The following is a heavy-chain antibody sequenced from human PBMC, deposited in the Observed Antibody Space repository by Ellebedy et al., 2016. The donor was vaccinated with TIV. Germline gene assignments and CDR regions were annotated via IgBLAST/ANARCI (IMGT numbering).Heavy chain of an antibody. CDR3: ARLPLLGRYNWFDP. V-gene: IGHV4-59*08. Sequence: MPSETLSLTCTVSGDSISSYYWSWIRQPPGKGLEWIGYIYYSGSTNYNPSLKSRVTISVDTSKNQFSLRLSSVTAADTAVYYCARLPLLGRYNWFDPWGQGTLVTVSS. CDR2: IYYSGST. D-gene: IGHD2-15*01. CDR1: GDSISSYY. J-gene: IGHJ5*02.